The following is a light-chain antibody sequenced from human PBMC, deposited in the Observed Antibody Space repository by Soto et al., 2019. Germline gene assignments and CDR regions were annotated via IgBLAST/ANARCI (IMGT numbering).Light chain of an antibody. CDR3: QAWGTGMV. J-gene: IGLJ2*01. CDR2: LNSDGSH. V-gene: IGLV4-69*01. Sequence: QSVLTQSPSASASLGASVKLTCTLSSGHSSYSIAWHQQQPEKGPRFLVKLNSDGSHNKGDGIPDRFSASSSGAERYLTISSLQSEDEADYYGQAWGTGMVFGGGTKLTVL. CDR1: SGHSSYS.